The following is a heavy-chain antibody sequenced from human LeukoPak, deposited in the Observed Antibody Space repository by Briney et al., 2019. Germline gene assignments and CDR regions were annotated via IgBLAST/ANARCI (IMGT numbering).Heavy chain of an antibody. CDR1: GYTFTGYY. V-gene: IGHV1-2*02. CDR3: ARDQTRIAAAGTSGY. J-gene: IGHJ4*02. CDR2: INPNSGGT. D-gene: IGHD6-13*01. Sequence: ASVKVSCKASGYTFTGYYMHWVRQAPGQGLEWMGWINPNSGGTNYAQKFQGRVTMTRDTSISTACMELSRLRSDDTAVYYCARDQTRIAAAGTSGYWGQGTLVTVSS.